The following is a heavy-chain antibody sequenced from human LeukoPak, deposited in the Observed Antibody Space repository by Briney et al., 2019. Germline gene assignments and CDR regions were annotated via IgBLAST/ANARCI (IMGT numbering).Heavy chain of an antibody. CDR1: GFDFNNFA. D-gene: IGHD3-22*01. CDR3: ARQSDDSSVPAY. CDR2: ISYDGSFT. J-gene: IGHJ4*02. Sequence: GRSLRLSCAASGFDFNNFAFHWVRQTPGKGLEWVAVISYDGSFTYYADSVKGRFTISRDNSKNTVSLQMIRLRTEDTALFYCARQSDDSSVPAYWGQGTLVTVSS. V-gene: IGHV3-30*04.